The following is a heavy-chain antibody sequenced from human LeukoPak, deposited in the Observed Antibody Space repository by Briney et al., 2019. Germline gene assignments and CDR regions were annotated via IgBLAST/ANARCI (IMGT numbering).Heavy chain of an antibody. CDR2: INHSGST. CDR3: ARARNIRRAVDV. CDR1: GGSFSGYY. D-gene: IGHD2-2*02. J-gene: IGHJ6*02. Sequence: PSETLSLTCAVYGGSFSGYYWSWIRQPPGKGLEWIGEINHSGSTNYNLSLKSRVTISVDTSKNQFSLKVTSLTAADTAVYFCARARNIRRAVDVWGQGTTVTVSS. V-gene: IGHV4-34*01.